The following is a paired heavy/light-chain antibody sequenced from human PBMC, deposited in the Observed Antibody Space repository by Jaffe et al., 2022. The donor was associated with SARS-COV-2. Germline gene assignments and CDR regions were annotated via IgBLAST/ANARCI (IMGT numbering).Light chain of an antibody. CDR1: QSILYSSNNKNY. CDR2: WAS. V-gene: IGKV4-1*01. CDR3: QQHYSTPLT. Sequence: DIVMTQSPDSLAVYLGERATINCKSSQSILYSSNNKNYLAWYQQKPRQPPKLLIYWASTRESGVPDRFSGSGSGTDFTLTISSLQAEDVAVYYCQQHYSTPLTFGGGTKVEIK. J-gene: IGKJ4*01.
Heavy chain of an antibody. Sequence: EVQLLESGGGLVQPGGSLRVSCAASGFTFSNYAMNWVRQAPGKGLEWVSVISGSGGSTAYADSVKGRFTISRDNSKNTLSLQMNSLRAEDTAVYFCARDSVRAIYYFDNWGQGTLVTVSS. CDR2: ISGSGGST. J-gene: IGHJ4*02. CDR3: ARDSVRAIYYFDN. CDR1: GFTFSNYA. V-gene: IGHV3-23*01. D-gene: IGHD1-26*01.